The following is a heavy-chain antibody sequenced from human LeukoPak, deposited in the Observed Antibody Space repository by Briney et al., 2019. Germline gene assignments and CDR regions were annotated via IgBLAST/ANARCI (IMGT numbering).Heavy chain of an antibody. D-gene: IGHD3-22*01. J-gene: IGHJ4*02. CDR3: ARGYYDSSGYYYPGHFDY. Sequence: SETLSLTCAVYGGSFSGYYWSWIRQPPGKGLEWIGEINHSGSTNYNPSLKSRVTISVDTSKNQFSLKLSSVTAADTAVYYCARGYYDSSGYYYPGHFDYWGQGTLATVSS. CDR2: INHSGST. CDR1: GGSFSGYY. V-gene: IGHV4-34*01.